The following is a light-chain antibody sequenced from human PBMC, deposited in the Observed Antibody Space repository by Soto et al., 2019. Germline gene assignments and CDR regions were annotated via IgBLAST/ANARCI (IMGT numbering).Light chain of an antibody. CDR1: QTISSW. Sequence: DIQMTQSPSTLSGSVGDRVTITCRASQTISSWLAWYQQKPGKAPKLLIYKASTLKSGVPSRFRGSGSGTEFTLTISSLQTDDFATYYCQHYNSYPEAFGQGTQVDIK. V-gene: IGKV1-5*03. J-gene: IGKJ1*01. CDR3: QHYNSYPEA. CDR2: KAS.